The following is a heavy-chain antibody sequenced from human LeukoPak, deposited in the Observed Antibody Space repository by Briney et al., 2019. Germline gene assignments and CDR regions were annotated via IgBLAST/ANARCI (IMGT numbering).Heavy chain of an antibody. Sequence: SETLSLTCTVSGGSISSYYWSWIRQPAGKGLGWIGRIYTSGSTNYNPSLKSRVTISVDKSKNQFSLKLSSVTAADTAVYYCARDRHDCSGGSCYSGYFDYWGQGTLVTVPS. CDR3: ARDRHDCSGGSCYSGYFDY. V-gene: IGHV4-4*07. CDR1: GGSISSYY. CDR2: IYTSGST. J-gene: IGHJ4*02. D-gene: IGHD2-15*01.